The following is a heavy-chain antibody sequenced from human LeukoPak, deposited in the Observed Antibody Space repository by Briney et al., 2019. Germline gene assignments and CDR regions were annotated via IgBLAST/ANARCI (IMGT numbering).Heavy chain of an antibody. V-gene: IGHV4-4*07. CDR3: ARDHYDFWSGPSYYYGMDV. D-gene: IGHD3-3*01. CDR2: IYTSGST. Sequence: SETLSLTCAVYGGSFSGYYWSWIRQPAGKGLEWIGRIYTSGSTNYNPSLKSRVTMSVDTSKNQFSLKLSSVTAADTAVYYCARDHYDFWSGPSYYYGMDVWGQGTTVTVSS. J-gene: IGHJ6*02. CDR1: GGSFSGYY.